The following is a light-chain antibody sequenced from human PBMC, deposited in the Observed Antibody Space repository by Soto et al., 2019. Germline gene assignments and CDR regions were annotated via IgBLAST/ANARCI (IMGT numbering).Light chain of an antibody. Sequence: IVLTQSPDTLSVSPGEIATLSCRASQSVSSSLAWYQQRPGQAPRLLIYDTSTRATGIPARFSGSGSETEFTLTISSLQSEDLAVYYCQQYANWPKTIGQGTKVDI. J-gene: IGKJ1*01. CDR3: QQYANWPKT. CDR2: DTS. CDR1: QSVSSS. V-gene: IGKV3-15*01.